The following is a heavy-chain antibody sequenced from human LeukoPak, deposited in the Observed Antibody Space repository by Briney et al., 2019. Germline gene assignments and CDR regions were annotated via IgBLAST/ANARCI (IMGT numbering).Heavy chain of an antibody. Sequence: ASVTVSCKASGYTFTSYDISWVRQATGQGLEWMGWMNPNSGNSGFAQKFQGRVAMTRNTSISTAYMELSSLRSEDTAVYHCARGAAEGLDYWGQGILVTVSS. V-gene: IGHV1-8*01. D-gene: IGHD6-13*01. J-gene: IGHJ4*02. CDR1: GYTFTSYD. CDR3: ARGAAEGLDY. CDR2: MNPNSGNS.